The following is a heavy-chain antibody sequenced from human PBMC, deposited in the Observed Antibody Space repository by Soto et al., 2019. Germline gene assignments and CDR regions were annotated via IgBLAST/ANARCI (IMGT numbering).Heavy chain of an antibody. CDR2: ISSSGDSR. J-gene: IGHJ5*02. V-gene: IGHV3-23*01. CDR1: GFNFNTFA. Sequence: EEQVSESGGGLVQSGGSLRLSCAASGFNFNTFAMSWIRQAPGKGLEWVSHISSSGDSRDYAYSVRGRFTISRDNSKNVLFLQMNSLRADDTATYYCAKDPPSPWTANWVDPWGKGTLVTVSS. D-gene: IGHD5-12*01. CDR3: AKDPPSPWTANWVDP.